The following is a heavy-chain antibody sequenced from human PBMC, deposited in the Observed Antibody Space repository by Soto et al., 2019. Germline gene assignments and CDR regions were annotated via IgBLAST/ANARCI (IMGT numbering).Heavy chain of an antibody. CDR3: ARDSSGYLDY. D-gene: IGHD3-22*01. V-gene: IGHV3-48*01. CDR2: ITSSSSNI. Sequence: GGSLRLSCAASGFTFSSYTMTWVRQAPGKGLEWVSYITSSSSNIYYADSVKGRFTISRDNFKNTLYLQMNSLRSDDTALYYCARDSSGYLDYWGQGTLVTVSS. CDR1: GFTFSSYT. J-gene: IGHJ4*02.